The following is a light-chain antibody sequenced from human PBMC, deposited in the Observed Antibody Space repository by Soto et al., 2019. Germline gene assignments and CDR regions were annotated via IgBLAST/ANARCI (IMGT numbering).Light chain of an antibody. V-gene: IGKV1-6*01. CDR2: EAS. CDR3: LQDFKYPRT. CDR1: QSVDI. Sequence: TQSPATLSVSPGERVTLSCRASQSVDISLAWYQQKPGKAPKLLIYEASTLQSGVPSRFSGSYSGTDFTLTIGSLQPEDFATYYCLQDFKYPRTFGQGTKVDI. J-gene: IGKJ1*01.